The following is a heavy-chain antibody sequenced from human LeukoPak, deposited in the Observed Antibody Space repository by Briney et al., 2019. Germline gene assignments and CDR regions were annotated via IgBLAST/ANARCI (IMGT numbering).Heavy chain of an antibody. CDR3: ARDQTGFDY. CDR1: GFTFSSYS. J-gene: IGHJ4*02. CDR2: ISSSNSYI. Sequence: GGSLRLSCAASGFTFSSYSMNWVRQAPGKGLEWVSSISSSNSYIYYADPVKGRFTISRDNAKNSLYLQMNSLRAEDTAVYYCARDQTGFDYWGQGTLVTVSS. V-gene: IGHV3-21*01.